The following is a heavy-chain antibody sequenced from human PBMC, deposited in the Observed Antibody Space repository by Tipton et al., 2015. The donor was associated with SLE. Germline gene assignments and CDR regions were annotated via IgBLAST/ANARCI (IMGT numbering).Heavy chain of an antibody. CDR1: GYSFTTYW. J-gene: IGHJ3*02. V-gene: IGHV5-10-1*01. CDR2: IDPSDSYT. Sequence: VQLVQSGAEVKKPGESLKISCQASGYSFTTYWIGWVRQMPGKGLEWMGRIDPSDSYTNYSPSFQGHVTISADKSISTAYLQWSSLKASDTAMYYCARGGVVAATDDAFDIWGQGTMVTVSS. D-gene: IGHD2-15*01. CDR3: ARGGVVAATDDAFDI.